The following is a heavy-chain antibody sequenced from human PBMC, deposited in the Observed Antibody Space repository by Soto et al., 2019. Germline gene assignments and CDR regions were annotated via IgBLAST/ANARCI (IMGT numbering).Heavy chain of an antibody. CDR2: IYYSGST. V-gene: IGHV4-39*01. CDR3: ARHGHMVRGVISGPNWFDP. J-gene: IGHJ5*02. Sequence: SETLSLTCTVSGGSISSSSYYWGWIRQPPGKGLEWIGSIYYSGSTYYNPSLKSRVTISVDTSKNQFSLKLSSVTAADTAVYYCARHGHMVRGVISGPNWFDPWGQGTLVTVS. D-gene: IGHD3-10*01. CDR1: GGSISSSSYY.